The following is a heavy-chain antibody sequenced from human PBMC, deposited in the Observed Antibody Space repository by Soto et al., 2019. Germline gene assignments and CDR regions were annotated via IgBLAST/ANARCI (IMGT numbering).Heavy chain of an antibody. CDR2: IIPVFETP. D-gene: IGHD3-9*01. Sequence: VQLVQSGAEVKKPGSSVRISCKASGGSFSRDAISWVRQVPGQRLEWMGGIIPVFETPNNAQKFQARITVTVDASMTTAYMVLSSLTSDDTGIYYCARETPLSDDSVTGYSRIFDSWGQGTLVTVSS. V-gene: IGHV1-69*01. J-gene: IGHJ4*02. CDR3: ARETPLSDDSVTGYSRIFDS. CDR1: GGSFSRDA.